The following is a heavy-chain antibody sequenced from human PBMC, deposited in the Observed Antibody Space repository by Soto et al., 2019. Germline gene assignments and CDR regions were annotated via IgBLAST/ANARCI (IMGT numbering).Heavy chain of an antibody. CDR3: ASEGRNYYNGMDV. CDR2: VSPVEIT. J-gene: IGHJ6*02. Sequence: SETLSLACSVSVASSTTYFWSWVRQPAGKGLEWIGRVSPVEITKYNPSLKSRVSMSVDMSKNQFSLELTSVTAADTAVYYCASEGRNYYNGMDVWGPGTSVTVSS. V-gene: IGHV4-4*07. CDR1: VASSTTYF. D-gene: IGHD3-10*01.